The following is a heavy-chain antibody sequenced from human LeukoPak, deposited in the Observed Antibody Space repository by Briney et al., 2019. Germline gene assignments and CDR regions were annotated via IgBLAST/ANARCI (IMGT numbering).Heavy chain of an antibody. J-gene: IGHJ4*02. CDR3: ARRQGTTLNFDY. V-gene: IGHV1-18*01. D-gene: IGHD1-1*01. CDR1: GYTFSSYG. CDR2: INAYNGNT. Sequence: GASVKVSCKASGYTFSSYGISWVRQAPGQGLEWMGWINAYNGNTNYAQNLQGRVTMTTDTSTSTAYMELRSLRSDDTAVYYCARRQGTTLNFDYWGQGTLVTVSS.